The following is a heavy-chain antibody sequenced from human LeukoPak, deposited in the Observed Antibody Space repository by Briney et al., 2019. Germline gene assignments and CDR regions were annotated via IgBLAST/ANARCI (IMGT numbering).Heavy chain of an antibody. CDR2: INHSGTT. V-gene: IGHV4-34*01. Sequence: RPSETLSLTCAVYGGPFSGYFWTWLRQPPGKGLEWIGEINHSGTTNYNPSLESRVTISVDTSKNEFSLKVSSVTAADTAVYYCARGTNYDSWSDYLQGGYMDVWGKGTTVTVSS. D-gene: IGHD3-3*01. J-gene: IGHJ6*03. CDR1: GGPFSGYF. CDR3: ARGTNYDSWSDYLQGGYMDV.